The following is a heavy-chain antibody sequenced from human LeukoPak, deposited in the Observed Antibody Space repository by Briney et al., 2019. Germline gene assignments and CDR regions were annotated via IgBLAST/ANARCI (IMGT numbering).Heavy chain of an antibody. CDR3: ARQVAAAGRVYFDY. J-gene: IGHJ4*02. Sequence: PSETLSLTCAVYGGSFSGYYWSWIRQPPGKGLEWIGEINHSGSTNYNPSLKSRVTISVDTSKNQFSLKLSSVTAADTAVYYCARQVAAAGRVYFDYWGQGTLVTVSS. V-gene: IGHV4-34*01. D-gene: IGHD6-13*01. CDR2: INHSGST. CDR1: GGSFSGYY.